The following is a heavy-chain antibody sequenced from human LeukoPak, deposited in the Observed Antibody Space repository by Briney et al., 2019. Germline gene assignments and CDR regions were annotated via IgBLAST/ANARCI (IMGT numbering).Heavy chain of an antibody. J-gene: IGHJ3*02. Sequence: SETLSLTCTVSGGSISSYYWSWIRHPPGKGLKWIGYIYNSGSTNYNSSLKSRVTISVDTSKNQFSLKLSSVTAADTAVYYCARERRDGYRDAFDIWGQGTMVTVSS. CDR2: IYNSGST. CDR3: ARERRDGYRDAFDI. D-gene: IGHD5-24*01. V-gene: IGHV4-59*01. CDR1: GGSISSYY.